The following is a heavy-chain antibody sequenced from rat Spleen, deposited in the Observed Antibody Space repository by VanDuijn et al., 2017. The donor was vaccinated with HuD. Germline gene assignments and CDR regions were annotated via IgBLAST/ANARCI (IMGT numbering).Heavy chain of an antibody. D-gene: IGHD1-12*02. Sequence: EVQLQESGPGLVKPSQSLSLTCSVTFYSITSNYWDWIRKFPGNKMEWIGHISYSGSTRYNPSLKSRISITRDTSKNQFFLQVKSVTNEDTATYYCARGYYDGTQGFAYWGQGTLVTVSS. V-gene: IGHV3-1*01. CDR2: ISYSGST. CDR1: FYSITSNY. CDR3: ARGYYDGTQGFAY. J-gene: IGHJ3*01.